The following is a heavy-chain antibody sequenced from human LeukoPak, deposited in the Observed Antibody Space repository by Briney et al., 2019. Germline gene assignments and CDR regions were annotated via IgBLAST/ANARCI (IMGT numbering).Heavy chain of an antibody. V-gene: IGHV1-69*04. CDR3: ARDLPPYYFDY. Sequence: GSSVKVSCKASGGIFSSYAISWVRQAPGQGLEWMGRIIPILGIANYAQKFQGRVTITADKSTSTAYMDLSSLRSEDTAVYYCARDLPPYYFDYWGQGTLATVSS. CDR1: GGIFSSYA. CDR2: IIPILGIA. J-gene: IGHJ4*02.